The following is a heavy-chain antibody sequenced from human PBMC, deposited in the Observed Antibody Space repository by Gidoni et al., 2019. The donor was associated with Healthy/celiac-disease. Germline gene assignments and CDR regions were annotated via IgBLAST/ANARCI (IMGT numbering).Heavy chain of an antibody. J-gene: IGHJ4*02. V-gene: IGHV3-7*03. CDR3: ARARIGTGFDY. Sequence: EVQLVESGGGLVQPGGSLGLSCAAPGFTFSSYWMSWVRKAPGKGLEWVANRKQDGSEKYYVDSVKGRFTISRDNAKNSLYLQMNSLRAEDTAVYYCARARIGTGFDYWGQGTLVTVSS. CDR2: RKQDGSEK. D-gene: IGHD6-13*01. CDR1: GFTFSSYW.